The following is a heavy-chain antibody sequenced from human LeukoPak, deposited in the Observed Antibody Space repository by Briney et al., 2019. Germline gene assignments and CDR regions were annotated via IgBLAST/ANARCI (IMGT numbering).Heavy chain of an antibody. CDR3: ATGGGSSSALYYYYYMDV. V-gene: IGHV1-24*01. Sequence: ASVKVSCKVSGYTLTELSMHWVRQAPEEGLEWMGGFDPEDGKTIYAQKFQGRVTMTEDTSTDTAYMELSSLRSEDTAVYYCATGGGSSSALYYYYYMDVWGKGTTVTVSS. J-gene: IGHJ6*03. D-gene: IGHD2-15*01. CDR2: FDPEDGKT. CDR1: GYTLTELS.